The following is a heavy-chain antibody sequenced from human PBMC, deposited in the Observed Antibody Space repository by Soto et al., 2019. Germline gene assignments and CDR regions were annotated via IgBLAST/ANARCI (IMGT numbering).Heavy chain of an antibody. CDR1: GYAFTSYA. CDR2: INAGNGNT. V-gene: IGHV1-3*01. CDR3: ARNHYYDSSGDYYPWDGISGPFDY. D-gene: IGHD3-22*01. Sequence: GSVKVSCKASGYAFTSYAMHWVRQAPGQRLEWMGWINAGNGNTKYSQKFQGRVTITMDTSASTAYMELSSLRSEDTAVYYCARNHYYDSSGDYYPWDGISGPFDYWGQGTLVTV. J-gene: IGHJ4*02.